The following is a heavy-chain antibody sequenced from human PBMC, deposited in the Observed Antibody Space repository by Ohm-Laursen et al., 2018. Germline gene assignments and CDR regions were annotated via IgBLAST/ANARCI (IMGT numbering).Heavy chain of an antibody. Sequence: GSLRLSCSASGFTFSDSYMSWIRQTPGKGLECVSYISSNSGTIYYADSVKGRFTISRDNAKNSLYLQMNSLRAEDTAVYYCARARTMIVVRDFDYWGQGTLVTVSS. CDR1: GFTFSDSY. CDR2: ISSNSGTI. D-gene: IGHD3-22*01. J-gene: IGHJ4*02. V-gene: IGHV3-11*01. CDR3: ARARTMIVVRDFDY.